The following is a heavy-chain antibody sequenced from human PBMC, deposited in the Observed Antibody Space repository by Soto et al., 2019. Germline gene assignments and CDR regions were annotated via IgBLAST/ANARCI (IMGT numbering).Heavy chain of an antibody. CDR2: TYYRSKWYN. J-gene: IGHJ5*01. V-gene: IGHV6-1*01. D-gene: IGHD3-16*01. CDR1: GDSVSSNSAT. CDR3: ARLIGNSWLDS. Sequence: PSQTLSLTCAISGDSVSSNSATWDWIRQSSSRGLEWLGRTYYRSKWYNDYAVSVKSRITINPDTSNNQLSLQLNSVTPDDTAVYYCARLIGNSWLDSWGQGTLVTVSS.